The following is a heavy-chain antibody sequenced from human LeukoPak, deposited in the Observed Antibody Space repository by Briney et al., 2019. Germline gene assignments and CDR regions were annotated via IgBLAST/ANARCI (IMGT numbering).Heavy chain of an antibody. J-gene: IGHJ4*02. CDR3: ARRTTVGATNFDY. CDR1: GFPFRSFS. CDR2: ISSSSTYI. Sequence: GGSLRLSCVASGFPFRSFSMNWVRQAPGKGLEWVSSISSSSTYIYYADSVKGRFTISRDNTKNTLYLQMNSLRAEDTAVYYCARRTTVGATNFDYWGQGSLVTVSS. D-gene: IGHD1-26*01. V-gene: IGHV3-21*01.